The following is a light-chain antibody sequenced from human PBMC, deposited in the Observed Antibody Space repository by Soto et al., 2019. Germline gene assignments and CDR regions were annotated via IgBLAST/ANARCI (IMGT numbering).Light chain of an antibody. V-gene: IGKV1-5*01. J-gene: IGKJ4*01. CDR3: QQSYTSPVT. CDR2: AAS. Sequence: DIQMPQSPSTLSASVGDRVTITCRASQSISSWLAWYQQKPGKAPKLLIYAASNLQSGVPSRFSGSRSGTDSTLTISSLQPEDFGTYCCQQSYTSPVTFGGGTKVDIK. CDR1: QSISSW.